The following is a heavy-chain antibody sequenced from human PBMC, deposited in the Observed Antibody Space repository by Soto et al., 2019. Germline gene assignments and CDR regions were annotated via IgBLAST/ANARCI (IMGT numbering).Heavy chain of an antibody. D-gene: IGHD4-17*01. CDR1: GGSVSSGGYY. CDR3: ARDVYGDFPAFDI. CDR2: IYYSGST. J-gene: IGHJ3*02. Sequence: PSETLSLTCTVSGGSVSSGGYYWSWIRQHPGKGLEWIGYIYYSGSTYYNPSLKSRVTISVDTSKNQFSLKLSSVTAADTVVYYCARDVYGDFPAFDIWGQGTMVTVSS. V-gene: IGHV4-31*03.